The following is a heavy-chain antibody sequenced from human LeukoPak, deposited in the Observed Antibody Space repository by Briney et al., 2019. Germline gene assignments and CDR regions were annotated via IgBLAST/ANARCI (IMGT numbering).Heavy chain of an antibody. CDR1: GFTVSGYA. CDR2: ISYEGRTT. V-gene: IGHV3-30*04. Sequence: GGSLRLSCSASGFTVSGYAMHWVRQAPGKGLEWVAVISYEGRTTYYADSVKGRFTISRDNSRNTLFLQMDSLRPEDTAVYYCAKEGRARFSTCYLNWGRGTLVTVSS. D-gene: IGHD3-10*01. J-gene: IGHJ4*02. CDR3: AKEGRARFSTCYLN.